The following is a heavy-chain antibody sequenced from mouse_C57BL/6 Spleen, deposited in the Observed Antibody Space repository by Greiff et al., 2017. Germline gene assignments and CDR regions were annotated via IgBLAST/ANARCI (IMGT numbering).Heavy chain of an antibody. CDR3: AQIDVSDVNYYAMDY. Sequence: QVTLTVSGPGLLQPSQSLSLTCSFSGFSLSTSNMGIGWLRQPSGQGLEWLAHIWWNDDKYYNPSLKSRLPTSNDTSNKPVFLKITSVNTADTATYYCAQIDVSDVNYYAMDYWGQGTSVTVTS. CDR1: GFSLSTSNMG. D-gene: IGHD2-13*01. J-gene: IGHJ4*01. CDR2: IWWNDDK. V-gene: IGHV8-5*01.